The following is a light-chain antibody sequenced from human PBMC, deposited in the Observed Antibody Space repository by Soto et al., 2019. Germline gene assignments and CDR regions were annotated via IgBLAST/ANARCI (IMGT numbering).Light chain of an antibody. CDR1: QSISSY. Sequence: DIQMTQSPSSLSASVGDRVTITCRASQSISSYLNWYQQKPGKAPKLLIYAASSLQSGVPSRFSGSGSEPDFTLTISSLQPEYFATYYCQQSYSTPITFGHGTRLEIK. CDR2: AAS. V-gene: IGKV1-39*01. J-gene: IGKJ5*01. CDR3: QQSYSTPIT.